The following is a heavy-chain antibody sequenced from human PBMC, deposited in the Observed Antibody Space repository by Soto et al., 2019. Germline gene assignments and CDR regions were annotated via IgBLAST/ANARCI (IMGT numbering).Heavy chain of an antibody. J-gene: IGHJ4*02. CDR3: AKQRAGFGSGSDTYYFDY. Sequence: EVQLLESGGGLVQPGGSLRISCIGSGFTFSSNAMSWVRQAPGKGLEWVSAISGSGGTTYYADSVKGRFAVSRDNSNNTLYLQMNSLRAEDTAVSYCAKQRAGFGSGSDTYYFDYWGQGTLVTVSS. CDR2: ISGSGGTT. D-gene: IGHD3-10*01. V-gene: IGHV3-23*01. CDR1: GFTFSSNA.